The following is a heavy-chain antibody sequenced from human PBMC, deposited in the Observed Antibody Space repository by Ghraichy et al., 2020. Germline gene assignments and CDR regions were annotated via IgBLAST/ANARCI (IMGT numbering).Heavy chain of an antibody. V-gene: IGHV3-30*02. J-gene: IGHJ3*02. CDR1: GFTFSSYG. CDR3: AKDDTAMVPRAFDI. CDR2: IRYDGSNK. D-gene: IGHD5-18*01. Sequence: GGSLRLSCAASGFTFSSYGMHWVRQAPGKGLEWVAFIRYDGSNKYYADSVKGRFTISRDNSKNTLYLQMNSLRAEDTAVYYCAKDDTAMVPRAFDIWGQGTMVTVSS.